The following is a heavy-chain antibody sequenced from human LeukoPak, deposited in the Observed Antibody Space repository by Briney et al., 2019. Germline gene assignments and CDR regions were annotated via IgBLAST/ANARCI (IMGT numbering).Heavy chain of an antibody. CDR2: IYHSGST. D-gene: IGHD5-24*01. CDR3: ARLTREMATKHFDY. J-gene: IGHJ4*02. CDR1: GYSISSGYY. V-gene: IGHV4-38-2*01. Sequence: SETLSLTCAVSGYSISSGYYWGWIRQPPGKGLEWIGSIYHSGSTYYNPSLKSRDTISVDTSKNQFSLKLSSVTAADTAVYYCARLTREMATKHFDYWGQGTLVTVSS.